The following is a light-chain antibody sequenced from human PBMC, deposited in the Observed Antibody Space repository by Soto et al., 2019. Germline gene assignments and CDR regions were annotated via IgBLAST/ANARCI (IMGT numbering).Light chain of an antibody. CDR1: SSNIGAGYD. Sequence: QSVLTQPPSVSGAPGQRVTISCTGSSSNIGAGYDVHWYQQVPGTAPKLLIYGNSNRPSGVPDRFSGSKSGISASLAITGLQAEDEADYYCQSYDNSLSGPGVFGGGTKLTVL. CDR3: QSYDNSLSGPGV. CDR2: GNS. V-gene: IGLV1-40*01. J-gene: IGLJ3*02.